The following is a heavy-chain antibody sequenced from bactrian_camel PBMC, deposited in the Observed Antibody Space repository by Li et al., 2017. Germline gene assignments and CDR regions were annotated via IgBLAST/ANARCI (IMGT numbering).Heavy chain of an antibody. CDR1: GHTDSSMC. V-gene: IGHV3S40*01. D-gene: IGHD2*01. J-gene: IGHJ4*01. Sequence: DVQLVESGGGSVQPGGSLRLSCAASGHTDSSMCMGWFRQAPGKEREGVAAIWTGGGNAYYANPVKDRFTISVDIALNTVYLQINSLKPEDTALYYCAAMTDGGVCGGPPFEYKFWGQGTQVTVS. CDR3: AAMTDGGVCGGPPFEYKF. CDR2: IWTGGGNA.